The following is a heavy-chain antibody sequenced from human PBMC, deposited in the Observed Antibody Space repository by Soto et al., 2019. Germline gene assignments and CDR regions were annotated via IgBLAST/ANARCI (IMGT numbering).Heavy chain of an antibody. J-gene: IGHJ3*02. CDR2: INPGGGST. CDR1: GYTFTSCY. V-gene: IGHV1-46*01. Sequence: QVQLVQSGAEVKEPGASVKVSCKASGYTFTSCYLHWVRQAPGQGLEWLGIINPGGGSTTYAQKFQGRVAMTRDTSTSTVYMELSCLRSEDTALYYCTRAHIVGGPDAFDIWGQGTMVTVSS. D-gene: IGHD1-26*01. CDR3: TRAHIVGGPDAFDI.